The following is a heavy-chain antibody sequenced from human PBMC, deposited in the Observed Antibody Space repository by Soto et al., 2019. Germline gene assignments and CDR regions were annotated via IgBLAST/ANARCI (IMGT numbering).Heavy chain of an antibody. CDR1: GFTFSIYA. J-gene: IGHJ4*02. D-gene: IGHD6-19*01. V-gene: IGHV3-23*01. CDR3: AKVLKAVAGTYDY. Sequence: EVQLLESGGGLVQRGGSLRLSCAASGFTFSIYAMSWVRQAPGKGLEWVSAISGSGDYTYYADSVKGRFAISRDNSKNTLYLQMNSLRAEDTAVYYCAKVLKAVAGTYDYLGQGTLVIVSS. CDR2: ISGSGDYT.